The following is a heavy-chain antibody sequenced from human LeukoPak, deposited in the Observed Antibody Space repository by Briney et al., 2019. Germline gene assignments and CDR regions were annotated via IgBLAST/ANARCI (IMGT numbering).Heavy chain of an antibody. Sequence: PSETLSLTCTVSGGPINSYYWSWIRQPPGKGLEWIGYISYSGSTNSNPSLKSRVTMSVDTSKNQFSLKLSSVTAADTAVYYCARPYSSGWYDAFDIWGQGTMVTVSS. CDR2: ISYSGST. V-gene: IGHV4-59*01. CDR1: GGPINSYY. J-gene: IGHJ3*02. CDR3: ARPYSSGWYDAFDI. D-gene: IGHD6-13*01.